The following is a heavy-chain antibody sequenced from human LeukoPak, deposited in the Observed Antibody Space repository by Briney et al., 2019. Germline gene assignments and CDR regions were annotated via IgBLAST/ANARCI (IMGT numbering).Heavy chain of an antibody. CDR1: GYTFTSYG. J-gene: IGHJ4*02. CDR2: ISAYNGNT. D-gene: IGHD3-9*01. V-gene: IGHV1-18*01. CDR3: ARDRYFDWEDTPLDY. Sequence: ASVKVSCKTSGYTFTSYGISWVRQAPGQGLEWMGWISAYNGNTNYAQKLQGRVTMTTDTSTSTAHMELRSLRSDDTAVYYCARDRYFDWEDTPLDYWGQGTLVTVSS.